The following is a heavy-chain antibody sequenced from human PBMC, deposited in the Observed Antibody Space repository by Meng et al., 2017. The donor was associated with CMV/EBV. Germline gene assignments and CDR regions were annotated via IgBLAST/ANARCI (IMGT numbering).Heavy chain of an antibody. Sequence: ASVKVSCKASGYTFTSYYMHWVRQAPGQGLEWMGIINPSGGSTSYAQKFQGRVTMTRDTSTSTVYMELSSLRSEDTAVYYCARVRYCSSTSCPYRGNNWFDPWGQGTLVTVSS. V-gene: IGHV1-46*01. CDR3: ARVRYCSSTSCPYRGNNWFDP. D-gene: IGHD2-2*01. J-gene: IGHJ5*02. CDR2: INPSGGST. CDR1: GYTFTSYY.